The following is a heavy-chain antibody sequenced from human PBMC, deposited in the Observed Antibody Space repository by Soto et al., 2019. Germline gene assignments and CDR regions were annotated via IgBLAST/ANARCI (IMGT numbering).Heavy chain of an antibody. CDR1: GFTFSSYS. Sequence: GGSLRLSCAASGFTFSSYSMNWVRQAPGKGLEWVSSISSSSSYIYYADSVKGRFTISRDNAKNSLYLQMNSLRAEDTAVYYCARDSSSSGGFDPWGQGTLVTVSS. CDR2: ISSSSSYI. J-gene: IGHJ5*02. V-gene: IGHV3-21*01. D-gene: IGHD6-6*01. CDR3: ARDSSSSGGFDP.